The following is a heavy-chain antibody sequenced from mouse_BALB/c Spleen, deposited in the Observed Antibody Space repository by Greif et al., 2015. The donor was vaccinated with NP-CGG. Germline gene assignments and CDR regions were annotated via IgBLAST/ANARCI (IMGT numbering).Heavy chain of an antibody. V-gene: IGHV1-54*01. D-gene: IGHD4-1*02. J-gene: IGHJ1*01. CDR1: GYAFTNYL. CDR2: INPGSGGT. CDR3: ARISNWDGDWYFDV. Sequence: VQLQESGAELVRPGTSVKVSCKASGYAFTNYLIEWVKQRPGQGLEWIGVINPGSGGTNYNEKFKGKATLTADKSSSTAYMQLSSLTSDDSAVYFCARISNWDGDWYFDVWGAGTTVTVSS.